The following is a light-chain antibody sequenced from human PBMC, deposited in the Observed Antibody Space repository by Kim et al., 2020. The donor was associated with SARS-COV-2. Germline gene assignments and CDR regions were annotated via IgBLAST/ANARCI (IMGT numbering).Light chain of an antibody. CDR3: QQRNSWPKT. Sequence: LSPGERATLSCRASQTINNYLAWYQQRPVQAHRLLIYGASNRATGIPARFSGSGSGTDFTLTISSLESEDFAVYYCQQRNSWPKTFGGGTKVDIK. J-gene: IGKJ4*01. CDR2: GAS. CDR1: QTINNY. V-gene: IGKV3-11*01.